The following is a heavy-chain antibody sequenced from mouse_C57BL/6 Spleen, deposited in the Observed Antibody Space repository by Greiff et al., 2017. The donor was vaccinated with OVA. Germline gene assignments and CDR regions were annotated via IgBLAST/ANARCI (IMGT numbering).Heavy chain of an antibody. V-gene: IGHV1-76*01. J-gene: IGHJ2*01. CDR1: GYTFTDYY. D-gene: IGHD2-2*01. Sequence: QVQLQQSGAELVRPGASVKLSCKASGYTFTDYYINWVKQRPGQGLEWIARIYPGSGNTYYNEKFKGKATLTAEKSSSTAYMQLSSLTSEDSAVYISASAPYGYDGGHYFDDWGQGTTLTVAS. CDR2: IYPGSGNT. CDR3: ASAPYGYDGGHYFDD.